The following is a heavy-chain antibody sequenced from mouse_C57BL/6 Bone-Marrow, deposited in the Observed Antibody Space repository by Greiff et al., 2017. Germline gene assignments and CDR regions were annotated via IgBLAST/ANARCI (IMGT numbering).Heavy chain of an antibody. CDR1: GYTFTSYW. Sequence: QVQLQQPGAELVKPGASVKLSCKASGYTFTSYWMHWVKQRPGQGLEWIGMIHPNSGSTNYNEKFKSKATLTVDKSSSTAYMQLSSLTSEDSAFYYCAGREERFYLYFDVWGTGTTVTVSS. CDR3: AGREERFYLYFDV. CDR2: IHPNSGST. J-gene: IGHJ1*03. V-gene: IGHV1-64*01.